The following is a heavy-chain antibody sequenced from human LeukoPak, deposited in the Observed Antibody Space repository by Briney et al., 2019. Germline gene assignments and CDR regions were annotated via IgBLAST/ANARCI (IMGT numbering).Heavy chain of an antibody. J-gene: IGHJ2*01. Sequence: PSETLSLTCTVSGGSISSYYWSWIRQPPGKGLEWIGYIYYSGSTNYNPSLKSRVTISVDTSKNQFSLKLSSVTAADTAVYYCARMYYYGSGEYFDLWGRGTLVTVSS. CDR2: IYYSGST. CDR1: GGSISSYY. D-gene: IGHD3-10*01. CDR3: ARMYYYGSGEYFDL. V-gene: IGHV4-59*01.